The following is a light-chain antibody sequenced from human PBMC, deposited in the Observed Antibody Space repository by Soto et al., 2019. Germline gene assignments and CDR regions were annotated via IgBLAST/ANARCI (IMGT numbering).Light chain of an antibody. V-gene: IGKV3-15*01. Sequence: EIVMTQSPATQSVSPGERATLSCRASQSVTSNLAWYQQKPGQAPRLLIYGASTRATGIPARFSGSGSGTEFTLSISSLQSEDIAIYYCQQYNQWPPRTFGQGTKVEVK. J-gene: IGKJ1*01. CDR1: QSVTSN. CDR3: QQYNQWPPRT. CDR2: GAS.